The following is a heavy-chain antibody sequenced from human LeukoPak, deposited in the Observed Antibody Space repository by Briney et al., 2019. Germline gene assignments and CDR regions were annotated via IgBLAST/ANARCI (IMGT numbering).Heavy chain of an antibody. V-gene: IGHV1-69*10. J-gene: IGHJ4*02. CDR1: RGTFSSYA. CDR3: ARRDGYNIDY. CDR2: IIPILGTA. D-gene: IGHD5-24*01. Sequence: SVKVSCKTSRGTFSSYAISWVRQAPGQGLEWMGGIIPILGTANYAQKFQGRVTITADKSTSTAYMELSSLRSEDTAVYYCARRDGYNIDYWGQGTLVTVSS.